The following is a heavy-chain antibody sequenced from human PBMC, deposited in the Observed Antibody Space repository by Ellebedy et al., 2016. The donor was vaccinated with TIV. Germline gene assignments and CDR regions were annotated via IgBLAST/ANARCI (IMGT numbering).Heavy chain of an antibody. V-gene: IGHV3-23*01. CDR1: GFTFSSYS. CDR2: ISGSGGST. Sequence: GESLKISXAASGFTFSSYSMNWVRQAPGKGLEWVSAISGSGGSTYYADSVKGRFTISRDNSKNTLYLQMNSLRAEDTAVYYCAKDRRYCSGGSCYYYFDYWGQGTLVTVSS. J-gene: IGHJ4*02. CDR3: AKDRRYCSGGSCYYYFDY. D-gene: IGHD2-15*01.